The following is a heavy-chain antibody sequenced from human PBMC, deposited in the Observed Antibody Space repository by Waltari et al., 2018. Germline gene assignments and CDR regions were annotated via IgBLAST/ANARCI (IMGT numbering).Heavy chain of an antibody. J-gene: IGHJ4*02. Sequence: LVQSGAEVMKPGASVRVSCKASRDAVTDPYKHWVRQAPGQGLEWMGWVNPNGGGTNYAQRFAGRITVTWDASITTAYMEFSRLTSGDTAVYFCAREYCGGDCRLFDYWGQGTPVTVSS. CDR3: AREYCGGDCRLFDY. V-gene: IGHV1-2*02. CDR2: VNPNGGGT. CDR1: RDAVTDPY. D-gene: IGHD2-21*02.